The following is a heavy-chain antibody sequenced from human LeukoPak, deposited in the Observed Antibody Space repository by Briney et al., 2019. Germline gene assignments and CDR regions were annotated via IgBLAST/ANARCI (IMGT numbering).Heavy chain of an antibody. CDR1: GASISNYY. J-gene: IGHJ4*02. D-gene: IGHD1-26*01. CDR2: IHSSGGS. Sequence: PSETLSLTCTVSGASISNYYWSWIRQTPEKGLEWMGHIHSSGGSSYYPSLRSRLTLSIDTYRNQLSLKLPSVPAADTAVYFCARLGSYHDFWGQGALVTVSS. CDR3: ARLGSYHDF. V-gene: IGHV4-4*09.